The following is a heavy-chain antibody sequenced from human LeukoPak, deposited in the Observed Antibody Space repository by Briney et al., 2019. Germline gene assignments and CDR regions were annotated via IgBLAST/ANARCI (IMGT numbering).Heavy chain of an antibody. D-gene: IGHD2-8*01. J-gene: IGHJ5*02. CDR3: ARDLGYCTNGVCPSWFDP. Sequence: GASVKVSCKASGYTFTGYYMHWVRQAPGQGLEWMGWINPNSGGINYAQKFQGRVTMTRDTSISTAYMELSRLRSDDTAVYYCARDLGYCTNGVCPSWFDPWGQGTLVTVSS. CDR2: INPNSGGI. V-gene: IGHV1-2*02. CDR1: GYTFTGYY.